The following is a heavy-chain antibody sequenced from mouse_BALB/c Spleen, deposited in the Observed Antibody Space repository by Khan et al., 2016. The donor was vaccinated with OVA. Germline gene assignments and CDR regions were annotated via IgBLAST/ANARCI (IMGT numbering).Heavy chain of an antibody. CDR1: GFTFSDYY. V-gene: IGHV5-12*02. CDR2: ISNGGGNT. CDR3: ARQLYGGMDY. J-gene: IGHJ4*01. Sequence: EVQLQESGGGLVQPGGSLKLSCAISGFTFSDYYMYWVRQTPEKRLEWVAYISNGGGNTYYPDTVKGRFTISRDNAKNTLYLQMSRLKSEDTAIXYCARQLYGGMDYWGQGTSVTVSS. D-gene: IGHD1-1*01.